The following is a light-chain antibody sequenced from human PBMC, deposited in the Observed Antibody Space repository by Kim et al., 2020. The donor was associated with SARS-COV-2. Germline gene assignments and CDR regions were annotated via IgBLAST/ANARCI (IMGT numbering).Light chain of an antibody. Sequence: ASVEDRVTITGRASQSISSGLAWDQQKPGKGPKLLIYKASSVESGVPSRFSGSGSGTEFTLTISSLQPDDFATYHCQQYNSYPWTFGQGTKVDIK. CDR3: QQYNSYPWT. V-gene: IGKV1-5*03. CDR2: KAS. CDR1: QSISSG. J-gene: IGKJ1*01.